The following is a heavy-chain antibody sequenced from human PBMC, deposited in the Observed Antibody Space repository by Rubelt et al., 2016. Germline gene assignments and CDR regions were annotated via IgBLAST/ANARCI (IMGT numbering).Heavy chain of an antibody. CDR2: IVVGRGNT. Sequence: QMQLVQSGPEVKKPGTSVKVSCKASGFTFTSSAVQWVRQARGQRFEWIGWIVVGRGNTNYAQKFQERVTITRDMSTSTAYMELSSLRSEDTAVYYCAADSGYGPSMDVWGQGTTVTVSS. D-gene: IGHD5-12*01. CDR3: AADSGYGPSMDV. V-gene: IGHV1-58*01. J-gene: IGHJ6*02. CDR1: GFTFTSSA.